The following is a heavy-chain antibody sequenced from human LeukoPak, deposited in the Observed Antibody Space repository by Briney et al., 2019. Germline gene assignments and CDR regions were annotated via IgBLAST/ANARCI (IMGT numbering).Heavy chain of an antibody. V-gene: IGHV1-69*04. CDR1: GGTFSSYT. CDR2: IIPILGIA. J-gene: IGHJ4*02. Sequence: ASVTVSCKASGGTFSSYTISWVRQAPGQGLEWMGRIIPILGIANYAQKFQGRVTITADKSTSTAYMELSSLRSEDTAVYYCARESLAYCSSTSCPSGYFDYWGQGTLVTVSS. CDR3: ARESLAYCSSTSCPSGYFDY. D-gene: IGHD2-2*01.